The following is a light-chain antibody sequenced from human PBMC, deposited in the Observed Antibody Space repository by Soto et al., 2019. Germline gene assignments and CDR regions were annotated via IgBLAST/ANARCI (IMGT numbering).Light chain of an antibody. CDR3: QQYRYWPPLT. V-gene: IGKV3-15*01. CDR1: QSVSNY. J-gene: IGKJ4*01. CDR2: DAS. Sequence: LMTQSPATLSVSPGETATLSCRASQSVSNYLAWYQQRPGQAPRLLIYDASSRATGTPARFSGSGSGTDFTLTISSLQSEDFAVYYCQQYRYWPPLTFGGGTKEDIK.